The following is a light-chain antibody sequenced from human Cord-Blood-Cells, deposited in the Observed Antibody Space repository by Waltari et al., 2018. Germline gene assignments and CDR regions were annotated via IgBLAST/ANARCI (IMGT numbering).Light chain of an antibody. CDR3: SSYTSSSTYV. Sequence: QSALTQPASVSGSPGQSITISCTRTSSDVGGYNYVSWYQQHPGKAPKLMIYYVSNRPSGVSNRVSGSKSGNTASLTISGLQADDEAEYYCSSYTSSSTYVFGTGTKVTVL. V-gene: IGLV2-14*01. CDR1: SSDVGGYNY. CDR2: YVS. J-gene: IGLJ1*01.